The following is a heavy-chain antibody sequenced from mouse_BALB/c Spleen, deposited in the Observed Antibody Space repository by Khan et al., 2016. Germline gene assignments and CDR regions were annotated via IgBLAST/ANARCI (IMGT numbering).Heavy chain of an antibody. CDR2: INPGSGAT. J-gene: IGHJ4*01. V-gene: IGHV1-54*01. CDR1: GYAFTNYL. D-gene: IGHD2-3*01. CDR3: ARYDGNYYAMDY. Sequence: QVQLQQSGAELVRPGTSVKVSCKASGYAFTNYLIEWVKQRPGQGLEWIGVINPGSGATNYNEKFKGKATLTADKSSSTAYMQLSSLTSDDSAVYFCARYDGNYYAMDYWGQGTSVTVSS.